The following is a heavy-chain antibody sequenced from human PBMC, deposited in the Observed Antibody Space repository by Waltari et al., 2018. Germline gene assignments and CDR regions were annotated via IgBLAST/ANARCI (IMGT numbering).Heavy chain of an antibody. Sequence: QVQLVQSGAEVQKPGSSVKVSCKASGGTFSSDALRWVRQAPGQGLEWMGGIIPIFGAGNYAQKFQGRVTITADEPTSTAYMELSSLRPEDTAVYYCARQRDSGSYYAADAFDIWGQGTMVTVSS. V-gene: IGHV1-69*12. CDR3: ARQRDSGSYYAADAFDI. CDR1: GGTFSSDA. CDR2: IIPIFGAG. J-gene: IGHJ3*02. D-gene: IGHD1-26*01.